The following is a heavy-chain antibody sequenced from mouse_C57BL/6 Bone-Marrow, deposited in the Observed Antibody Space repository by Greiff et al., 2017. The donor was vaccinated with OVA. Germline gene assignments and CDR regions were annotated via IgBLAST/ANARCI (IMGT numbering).Heavy chain of an antibody. D-gene: IGHD2-4*01. Sequence: EVKLVESGGGLVQSGRSLRLSCATSGFTFSDFYMEWVRQAPGKGLEWIAASRNKANDYTTEYSASVKGRFIVSRDTSQSILYLQMNALRADDTAIYYCARDADYDYDEAWFAYWGQGTLVTVSA. V-gene: IGHV7-1*01. CDR3: ARDADYDYDEAWFAY. CDR1: GFTFSDFY. J-gene: IGHJ3*01. CDR2: SRNKANDYTT.